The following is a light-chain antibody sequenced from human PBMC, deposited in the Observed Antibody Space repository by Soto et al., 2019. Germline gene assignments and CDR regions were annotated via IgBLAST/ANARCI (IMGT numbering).Light chain of an antibody. CDR3: SSYTSISTVV. CDR2: EVS. CDR1: SSDVGPYNY. V-gene: IGLV2-14*01. J-gene: IGLJ2*01. Sequence: QSALTQPASVSGSPGQSITISCTGTSSDVGPYNYVSWYQQHPGKAPKLMIFEVSNRPSGISNRFSGSKSGNTASLTISGLQAEDEADYYCSSYTSISTVVFGGGTKLTVL.